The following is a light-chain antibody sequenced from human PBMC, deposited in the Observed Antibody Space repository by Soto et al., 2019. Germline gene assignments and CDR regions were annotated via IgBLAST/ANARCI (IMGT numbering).Light chain of an antibody. CDR3: RSYTSTSTRV. J-gene: IGLJ1*01. CDR2: DVG. CDR1: RGDIGAYNY. Sequence: QSVLTQPASVSGSPGQSITISCTGTRGDIGAYNYVSWYQQHPGKAPKLIIYDVGNRPSGVSSRFSGSKSGNTASLTISGLQSEDEADYYCRSYTSTSTRVFGTGTQVTVL. V-gene: IGLV2-14*03.